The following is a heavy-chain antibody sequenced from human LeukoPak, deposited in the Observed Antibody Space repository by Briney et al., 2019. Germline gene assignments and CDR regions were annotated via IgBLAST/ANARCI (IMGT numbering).Heavy chain of an antibody. Sequence: SETLSLTCTVSGGSISSSSYYWSWIRQPPGKGLEWIGYIYYSGNTNHNPSLKSRVSISVDTSKNQFSLRLTSVTAADTAVYYRARNLWFGESSDAFYIWGQGTMVTVSS. CDR1: GGSISSSSYY. CDR2: IYYSGNT. CDR3: ARNLWFGESSDAFYI. V-gene: IGHV4-61*01. J-gene: IGHJ3*02. D-gene: IGHD3-10*01.